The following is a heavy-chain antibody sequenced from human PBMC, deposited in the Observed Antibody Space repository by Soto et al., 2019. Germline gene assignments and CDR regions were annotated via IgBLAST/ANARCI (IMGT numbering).Heavy chain of an antibody. V-gene: IGHV3-74*01. CDR3: VKRGTVTTDYYGMDV. CDR2: INSDGTTT. Sequence: EVQLVESGGGLVQPGGSLRLSCAASGFTFSNDWMHWVRQAPGKGLVWVSRINSDGTTTNYADSVKGRFTISRDNAKNTLYLQMNSLRDEDTAVYYCVKRGTVTTDYYGMDVWGQGTTVTVSS. J-gene: IGHJ6*02. CDR1: GFTFSNDW. D-gene: IGHD4-17*01.